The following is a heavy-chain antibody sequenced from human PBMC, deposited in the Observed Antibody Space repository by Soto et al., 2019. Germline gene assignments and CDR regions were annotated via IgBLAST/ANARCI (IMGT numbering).Heavy chain of an antibody. V-gene: IGHV3-23*01. CDR1: GFPFSNYA. CDR2: ISSTGCST. CDR3: AKVHYSSSSAEYDAFDI. Sequence: GGSLRLSCAASGFPFSNYAMTWVRRAPGKGLEWVSGISSTGCSTYYPDSVKGRFTISRDNSKNTLYLPMTSMRAEDTAIYDCAKVHYSSSSAEYDAFDIWGKGTLVTVSS. J-gene: IGHJ3*02. D-gene: IGHD6-6*01.